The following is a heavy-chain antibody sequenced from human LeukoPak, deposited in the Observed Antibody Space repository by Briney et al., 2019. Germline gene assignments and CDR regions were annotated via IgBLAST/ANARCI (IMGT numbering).Heavy chain of an antibody. D-gene: IGHD3-16*01. V-gene: IGHV1-18*01. CDR2: ISAYNGNT. CDR1: GYTFTSYG. Sequence: ASVKVSCKASGYTFTSYGISWVLQAPGQVLEWMGWISAYNGNTNYAQKLQGRVTMTTDTSTSTAYMELRSLRSDDTAVYYCARDIRGLRPFDPWGQGTLVTVSS. J-gene: IGHJ5*02. CDR3: ARDIRGLRPFDP.